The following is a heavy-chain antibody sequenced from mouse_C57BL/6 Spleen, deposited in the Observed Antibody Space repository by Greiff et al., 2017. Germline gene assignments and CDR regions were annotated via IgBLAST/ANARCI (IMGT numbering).Heavy chain of an antibody. CDR3: ARLDYSSSYGWYFEG. Sequence: VQLKESGPGLAKPSQTLSLTCSVTGYSITSDSWKWIRKFQGNKLEYMGYISYSGSNYYNPSLKSRISITRDTSKNQYYVQLNSVTTEDTATYYCARLDYSSSYGWYFEGWGTGTTVTVAS. CDR1: GYSITSDS. D-gene: IGHD1-1*01. V-gene: IGHV3-8*01. J-gene: IGHJ1*03. CDR2: ISYSGSN.